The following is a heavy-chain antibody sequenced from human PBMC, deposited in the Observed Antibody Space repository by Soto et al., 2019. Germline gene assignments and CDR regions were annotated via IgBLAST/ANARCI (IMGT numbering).Heavy chain of an antibody. CDR1: GGSISTYY. V-gene: IGHV4-59*12. Sequence: PSETLSLTCTVSGGSISTYYLSWIRQPPGKGLEWIGYIYYTGSTKYNPSLKSRVTISVDTSKNQFSLKLSSVTAADTAVYYCAKERRWGYYDSSGYYRHAFDIWGQGTMVTVSS. D-gene: IGHD3-22*01. CDR2: IYYTGST. CDR3: AKERRWGYYDSSGYYRHAFDI. J-gene: IGHJ3*02.